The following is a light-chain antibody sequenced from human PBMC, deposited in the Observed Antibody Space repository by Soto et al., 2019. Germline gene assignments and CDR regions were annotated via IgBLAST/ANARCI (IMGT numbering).Light chain of an antibody. V-gene: IGLV2-14*01. CDR3: SSYTTDNTRV. CDR1: SSDVGGYNY. CDR2: GVN. Sequence: QSALTQPASVSGSPGQSITIFCTGTSSDVGGYNYVSWYQQYPGKAPKLMIYGVNNRPSGVSNRFSGSKSGNTASLTISGLQADDEADYYCSSYTTDNTRVFGGGTKLTVL. J-gene: IGLJ2*01.